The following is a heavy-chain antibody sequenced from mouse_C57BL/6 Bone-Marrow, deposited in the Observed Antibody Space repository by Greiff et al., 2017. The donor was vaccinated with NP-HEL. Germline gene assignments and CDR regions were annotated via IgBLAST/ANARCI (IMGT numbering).Heavy chain of an antibody. J-gene: IGHJ4*01. D-gene: IGHD2-1*01. CDR1: GYTFTSYG. Sequence: VMLVESGAELARPGASVKLSCKASGYTFTSYGISWVKQRTGQGLEWIGEIYPRSGNTYYNEKFKGKATLTADKSSSTAYMELRSLTSEDSAVYFCAREGALDYGKDYAMDYWGQGTSVTVSS. V-gene: IGHV1-81*01. CDR3: AREGALDYGKDYAMDY. CDR2: IYPRSGNT.